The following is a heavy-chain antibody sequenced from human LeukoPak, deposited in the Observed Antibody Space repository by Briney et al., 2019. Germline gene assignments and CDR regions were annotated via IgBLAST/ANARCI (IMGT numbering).Heavy chain of an antibody. Sequence: GRSLRLSCAVSGFSLSNYAMSWVRQAPWKWLEWVSLIIASSGSTVYADSVKGRFTISRDNSKNTLYLQMNSLTAGDTAVYYCARGPPRGKYYYMDVWGKGTTVTVSS. CDR1: GFSLSNYA. CDR2: IIASSGST. J-gene: IGHJ6*03. D-gene: IGHD1-1*01. V-gene: IGHV3-23*01. CDR3: ARGPPRGKYYYMDV.